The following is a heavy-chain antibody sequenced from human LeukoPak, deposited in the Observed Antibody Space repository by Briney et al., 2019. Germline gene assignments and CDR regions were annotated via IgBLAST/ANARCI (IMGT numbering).Heavy chain of an antibody. V-gene: IGHV1-2*02. CDR2: INPNSGGT. J-gene: IGHJ4*02. CDR3: ARDWRSTAIAARPGFDY. Sequence: ASVKVSCKASGYTFTGYYMHWVRQAPGQGLEWMGWINPNSGGTNYAQKFQGRVTMTRDTSISTAYMELSRLRSDDTAVYYCARDWRSTAIAARPGFDYWGQGTLVTVSS. CDR1: GYTFTGYY. D-gene: IGHD6-6*01.